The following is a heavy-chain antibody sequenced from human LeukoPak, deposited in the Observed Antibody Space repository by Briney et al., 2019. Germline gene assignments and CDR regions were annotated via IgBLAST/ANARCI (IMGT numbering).Heavy chain of an antibody. CDR3: AKVPYYDFWSGYYFWDY. CDR1: GVTFSSYA. Sequence: GGSLRLSCAASGVTFSSYAMSWVRQAPGKGLEWVSAISGSGGGTYYADSVKGRFTISRDNSKNTLYLQMNSLRAEDTAVYYCAKVPYYDFWSGYYFWDYWGQGTLVTVSS. CDR2: ISGSGGGT. V-gene: IGHV3-23*01. J-gene: IGHJ4*02. D-gene: IGHD3-3*01.